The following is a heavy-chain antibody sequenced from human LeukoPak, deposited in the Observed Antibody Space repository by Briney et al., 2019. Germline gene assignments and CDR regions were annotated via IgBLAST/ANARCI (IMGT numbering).Heavy chain of an antibody. J-gene: IGHJ3*02. D-gene: IGHD6-13*01. Sequence: GGSLRLSCAASGFTFSSYGMHWVRQAPGKGLEWVAVISYDGSNKYYADSVKGRFTISRDNSKNTLYLQMNSLSAEDTAVYYCAKGFSSMAFDICGQGTMVTVSS. CDR1: GFTFSSYG. V-gene: IGHV3-30*18. CDR3: AKGFSSMAFDI. CDR2: ISYDGSNK.